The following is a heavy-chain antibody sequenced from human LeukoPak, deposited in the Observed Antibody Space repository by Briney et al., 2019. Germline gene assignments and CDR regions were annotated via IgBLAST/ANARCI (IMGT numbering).Heavy chain of an antibody. CDR3: ARDRTYYDILTGYSYYYYMDV. V-gene: IGHV1-2*02. CDR2: INPNSGGT. CDR1: GYTFTGYY. D-gene: IGHD3-9*01. J-gene: IGHJ6*03. Sequence: ASVKVSCKASGYTFTGYYMHWVRQAPGQGLERMGWINPNSGGTNYAQKFQGRVTMTRDTSISKAYMELSRLRSDDTAVYYCARDRTYYDILTGYSYYYYMDVWGKGTRVTVSS.